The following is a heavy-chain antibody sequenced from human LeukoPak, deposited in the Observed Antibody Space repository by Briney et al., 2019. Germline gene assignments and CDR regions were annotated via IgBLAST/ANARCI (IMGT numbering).Heavy chain of an antibody. V-gene: IGHV4-59*08. J-gene: IGHJ4*02. CDR1: GGSISSYY. Sequence: SETLSLTCTVSGGSISSYYWSWIRQPPGKGLEWIGYIYYSGSTNYNPSLKSRVTISVDTSKNQFSLKLSSVTAADTAVYYCASTKRRAGYNYFDYWGQGTLVTVSS. CDR3: ASTKRRAGYNYFDY. D-gene: IGHD5-24*01. CDR2: IYYSGST.